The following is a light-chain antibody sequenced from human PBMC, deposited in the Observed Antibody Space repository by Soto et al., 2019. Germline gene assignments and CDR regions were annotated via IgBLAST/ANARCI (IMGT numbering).Light chain of an antibody. Sequence: QSVLTQPRSVSGSPGQSVTISCTGTSSDVGGYNYVPWYQQHPGKAPKLMIYDVSKRPSGVPDRFSGSKSGNTASLTISGLQAEDEADYYCCSYAGSYVFGTGTNVTVL. CDR2: DVS. V-gene: IGLV2-11*01. CDR3: CSYAGSYV. J-gene: IGLJ1*01. CDR1: SSDVGGYNY.